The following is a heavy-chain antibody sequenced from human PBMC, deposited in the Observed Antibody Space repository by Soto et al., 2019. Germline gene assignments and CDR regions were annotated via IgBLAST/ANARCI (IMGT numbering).Heavy chain of an antibody. D-gene: IGHD6-13*01. V-gene: IGHV4-30-4*01. Sequence: QVQLQESGPGLVKPSQTLSLTCNVSGGPINSPDYYWTWIRQSPWKGLEWIGYLYFNGGTQYNPSLRTPISMSLDTSKKHFSLKMRSVTGADTAVYYCARGISKYSSWYEPHTWFDAWGQGALVTVSS. J-gene: IGHJ5*02. CDR3: ARGISKYSSWYEPHTWFDA. CDR2: LYFNGGT. CDR1: GGPINSPDYY.